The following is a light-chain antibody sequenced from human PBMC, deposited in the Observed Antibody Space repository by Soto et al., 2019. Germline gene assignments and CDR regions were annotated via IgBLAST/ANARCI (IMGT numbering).Light chain of an antibody. CDR1: QSISTW. CDR2: AAS. Sequence: DLQMTQSPSSVSASVGDRVTITCRASQSISTWLAWYQQKPGKAPKLLISAASSLQSGVPSRFSGSGSGTDFTLTISSLQPEDFATYYCQQANSFPPPTFGQGTKLEIK. CDR3: QQANSFPPPT. J-gene: IGKJ2*01. V-gene: IGKV1-12*01.